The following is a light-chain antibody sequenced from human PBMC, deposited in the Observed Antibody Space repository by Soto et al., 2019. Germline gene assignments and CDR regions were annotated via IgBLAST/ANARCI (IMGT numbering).Light chain of an antibody. CDR3: GPWDSSLSAGVV. Sequence: QSVLTQPPSVSAAPGQKVTVSCSGSTSNIENNYVSWYQQLPGTAPKLLIYDNNKRPSGMPDRFSGFKSGTSATLRITGLQTGDEAIDYCGPWDSSLSAGVVFGGGTKLTVL. J-gene: IGLJ2*01. V-gene: IGLV1-51*01. CDR2: DNN. CDR1: TSNIENNY.